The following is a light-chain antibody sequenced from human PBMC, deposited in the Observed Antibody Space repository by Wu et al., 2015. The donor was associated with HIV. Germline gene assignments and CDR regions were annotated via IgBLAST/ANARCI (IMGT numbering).Light chain of an antibody. CDR2: AAS. CDR1: QGISNF. Sequence: DIQMTQSPSSLSASVGDRVTITCRASQGISNFLAWYQQKPGKPPKVLIYAASTLQSGVPSRFSGSGSGTDFTLTISSLQSEDFAVYYCQQYNNWPPETFGQGTKVEIK. J-gene: IGKJ1*01. CDR3: QQYNNWPPET. V-gene: IGKV1-27*01.